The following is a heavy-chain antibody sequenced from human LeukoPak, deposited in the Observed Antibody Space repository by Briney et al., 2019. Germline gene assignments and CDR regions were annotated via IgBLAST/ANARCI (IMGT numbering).Heavy chain of an antibody. V-gene: IGHV3-74*01. CDR2: INSDGSSR. CDR1: GFTVSRNY. Sequence: PGGSLRLSCAASGFTVSRNYMSWVRQAPGKGLVWVSRINSDGSSRNYADSVKGRFTISRDNAKNTLYLQMNSLRAEDTAVYYCASASSHRIAAGGDYWGQGTLVTVSS. J-gene: IGHJ4*02. D-gene: IGHD6-13*01. CDR3: ASASSHRIAAGGDY.